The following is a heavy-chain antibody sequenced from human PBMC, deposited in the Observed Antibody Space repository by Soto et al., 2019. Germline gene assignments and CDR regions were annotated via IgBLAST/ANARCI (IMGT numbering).Heavy chain of an antibody. CDR3: VRCMRGRFCYFDY. V-gene: IGHV3-33*01. CDR2: IWYDGSNK. Sequence: HPGGSLRLSCAASGFTFSSYGMHWVRQAPGKGLEWVAVIWYDGSNKYYADSVKGRFTISRDNSKNTLYLQMNSLRAEDTAVYYCVRCMRGRFCYFDYWGQGTLVTVSS. D-gene: IGHD2-8*01. J-gene: IGHJ4*02. CDR1: GFTFSSYG.